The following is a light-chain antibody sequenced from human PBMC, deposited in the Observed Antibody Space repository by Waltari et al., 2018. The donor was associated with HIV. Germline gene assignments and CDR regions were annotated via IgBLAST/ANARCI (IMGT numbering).Light chain of an antibody. J-gene: IGKJ4*01. V-gene: IGKV2-28*01. Sequence: DIVMTQSPLSLPVTPGKPASISCTSSQSLLKSNGYIYLDWFLQKPGQSPQLLIYLGSNRASGVPDRFTASASDGDFTLQISRVEAEDVGVYYCMQSLETPLTFGGGTKV. CDR3: MQSLETPLT. CDR2: LGS. CDR1: QSLLKSNGYIY.